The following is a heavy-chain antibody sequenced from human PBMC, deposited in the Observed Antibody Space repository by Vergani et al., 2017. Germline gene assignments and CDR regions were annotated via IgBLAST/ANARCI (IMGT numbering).Heavy chain of an antibody. Sequence: QVQLQESGPGLVKSSETLSLTCSVSFDSIRNLYCNWIRQPPGKGLEWIGNIYYTGSTNYNPSLQSRVTMSVDTSNNQFSLRLSSVTAADTAVYYCARMGGYDEGDAFRIGYFDSWGPGILVTVSS. CDR1: FDSIRNLY. D-gene: IGHD3-22*01. J-gene: IGHJ4*02. CDR2: IYYTGST. CDR3: ARMGGYDEGDAFRIGYFDS. V-gene: IGHV4-59*11.